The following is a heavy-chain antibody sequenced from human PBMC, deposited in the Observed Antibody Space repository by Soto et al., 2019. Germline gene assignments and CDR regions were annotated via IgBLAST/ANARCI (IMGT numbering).Heavy chain of an antibody. V-gene: IGHV3-30*18. D-gene: IGHD3-9*01. CDR2: ISHDGSNK. CDR3: AKAGPILTEFLHYFDY. Sequence: QVQLVESGGGVVQPGRSLRLSCAASGFTFSSFGMHWVRQAPGKGLEWVAVISHDGSNKYYADSVKGRFTISRDDSKSTLYLQMNSLSAEDTAVYYCAKAGPILTEFLHYFDYWGQGTLVTVSS. J-gene: IGHJ4*02. CDR1: GFTFSSFG.